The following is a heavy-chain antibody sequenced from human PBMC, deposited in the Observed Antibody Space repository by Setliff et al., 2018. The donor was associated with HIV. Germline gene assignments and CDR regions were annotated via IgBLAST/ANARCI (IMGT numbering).Heavy chain of an antibody. V-gene: IGHV1-46*01. D-gene: IGHD1-26*01. Sequence: ASVKVSCKASGYTFTSYDINWVRQATGQGLEWMGIINPSGGSTSYAQKFQGRVTMTRDTSTSTVYMELSSLRSEDTAVYYCARDRSHSSMGATDRPIDYWGQGTLVTVSS. CDR2: INPSGGST. CDR3: ARDRSHSSMGATDRPIDY. CDR1: GYTFTSYD. J-gene: IGHJ4*02.